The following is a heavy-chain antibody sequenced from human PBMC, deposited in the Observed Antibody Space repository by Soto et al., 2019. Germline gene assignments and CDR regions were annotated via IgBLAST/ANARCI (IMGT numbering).Heavy chain of an antibody. V-gene: IGHV4-59*08. CDR1: GGSISSYY. Sequence: SETLSLTCTVSGGSISSYYWSWIRQPPGKGLEWIGYIYYSGSTNYNPSLKSRVTISVDTSKNQFSLKLSSVTAADTAVYYCARRCGSAADNWGPGTLVTVSS. CDR2: IYYSGST. D-gene: IGHD2-15*01. CDR3: ARRCGSAADN. J-gene: IGHJ4*02.